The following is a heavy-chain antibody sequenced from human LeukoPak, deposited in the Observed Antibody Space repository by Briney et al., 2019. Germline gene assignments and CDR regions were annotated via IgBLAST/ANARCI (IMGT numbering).Heavy chain of an antibody. D-gene: IGHD3-22*01. Sequence: ASVKVSCKASGYTFTSYGISWVRQAPGQGLEWMGWISAYNGNTNYAQKLQGRVTITADKSTSTAYMELSSLRSEDTAVYYCARASLYYYDSSGYYLAWGQGTLVTVSS. CDR2: ISAYNGNT. CDR1: GYTFTSYG. CDR3: ARASLYYYDSSGYYLA. J-gene: IGHJ5*02. V-gene: IGHV1-18*01.